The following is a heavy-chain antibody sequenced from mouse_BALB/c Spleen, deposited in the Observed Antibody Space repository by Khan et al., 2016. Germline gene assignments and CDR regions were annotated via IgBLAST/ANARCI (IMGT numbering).Heavy chain of an antibody. CDR1: GFTFSSYW. Sequence: EVKLEVSGGGLVQPGGSMKLSCVASGFTFSSYWMSWVRQSPEKGLEWVAEIRLKSDNYATNYAESVKGKFIISRDDSKSCLNLQMNSLRPEDTGIYYCTVGAFDYWGQGTTLTVSS. CDR2: IRLKSDNYAT. J-gene: IGHJ2*01. CDR3: TVGAFDY. V-gene: IGHV6-3*01.